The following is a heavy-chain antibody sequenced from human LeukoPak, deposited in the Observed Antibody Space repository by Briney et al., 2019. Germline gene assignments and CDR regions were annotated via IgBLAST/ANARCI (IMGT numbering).Heavy chain of an antibody. CDR2: ISSSSSYI. CDR3: AREYSMIVVAPGGAFDI. CDR1: GFTFSSYS. Sequence: SGGSLRLSCAASGFTFSSYSMNWVRQAPGKGLEWVSSISSSSSYIYYADPVKGRFTISRDNAKNSLYLQMNSLRAEDTAVYYCAREYSMIVVAPGGAFDIWGQGTMVTVSS. D-gene: IGHD3-22*01. V-gene: IGHV3-21*01. J-gene: IGHJ3*02.